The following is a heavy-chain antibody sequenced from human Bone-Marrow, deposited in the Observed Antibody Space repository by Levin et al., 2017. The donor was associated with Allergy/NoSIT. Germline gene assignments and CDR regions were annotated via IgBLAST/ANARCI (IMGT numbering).Heavy chain of an antibody. V-gene: IGHV4-31*03. J-gene: IGHJ6*02. CDR2: ISYSGSA. CDR3: ARDECAWFGECYGMDV. D-gene: IGHD3-10*01. CDR1: GDSISRGSYY. Sequence: NPSETLSLTCSVSGDSISRGSYYWSWIRQHPGKGLEWIGFISYSGSAYYNPSLKSRLTISLDTSKNQFSLKLTSVAVADTALYYCARDECAWFGECYGMDVWGQGTTVTVSS.